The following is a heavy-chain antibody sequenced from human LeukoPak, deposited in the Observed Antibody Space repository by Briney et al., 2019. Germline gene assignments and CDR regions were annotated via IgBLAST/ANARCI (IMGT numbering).Heavy chain of an antibody. J-gene: IGHJ4*02. Sequence: GASVKVSCKASGYTFTSYYMHWVRQAPGQGLEWMGWISAYNGNTNYAQKLQGRVTMTTDTSTSTAYMELRSLRSDDTAVYYCARDRGAAIDYWGQGTLVTVSS. CDR3: ARDRGAAIDY. D-gene: IGHD2-15*01. CDR2: ISAYNGNT. CDR1: GYTFTSYY. V-gene: IGHV1-18*04.